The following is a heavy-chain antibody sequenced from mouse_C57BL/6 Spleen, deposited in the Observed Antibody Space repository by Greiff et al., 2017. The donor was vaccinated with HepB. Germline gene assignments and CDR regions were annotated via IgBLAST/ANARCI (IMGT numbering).Heavy chain of an antibody. J-gene: IGHJ4*01. CDR1: GYAFSSSW. Sequence: VKLVESGPELVKPGASVKISCKASGYAFSSSWMNWVKQRPGKGLEWIGRIYPGDGDTNYNGKFKGKATLTADKSSSTAYMQLSSLTSEDSAVYFCARSPYDYDYAMDYWGQGTSVTVSS. D-gene: IGHD2-4*01. V-gene: IGHV1-82*01. CDR3: ARSPYDYDYAMDY. CDR2: IYPGDGDT.